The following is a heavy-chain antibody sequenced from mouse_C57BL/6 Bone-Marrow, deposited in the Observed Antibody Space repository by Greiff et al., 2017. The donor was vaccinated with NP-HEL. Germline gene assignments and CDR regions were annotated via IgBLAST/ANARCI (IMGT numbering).Heavy chain of an antibody. CDR2: IDPSDSET. D-gene: IGHD1-1*01. CDR3: AREGTTVVASYWYFDV. J-gene: IGHJ1*03. V-gene: IGHV1-52*01. CDR1: GYTFTSYW. Sequence: QVQLRQPGAELVRPGSSVKLSCKASGYTFTSYWMHWVKQRPIQGLEWIGNIDPSDSETHYNQKFKDKATLTVDKSSSTAYMQLSSLTSEDSAVYYCAREGTTVVASYWYFDVWGTGTTVTVSS.